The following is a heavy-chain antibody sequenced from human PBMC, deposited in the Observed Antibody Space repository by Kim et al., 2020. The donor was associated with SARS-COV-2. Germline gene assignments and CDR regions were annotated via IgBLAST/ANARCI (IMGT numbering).Heavy chain of an antibody. J-gene: IGHJ6*02. CDR2: IYYSGST. Sequence: SETLSLTFTVSGGSISSSSYYWVWIRQPPGKGLEWIGSIYYSGSTYYNPSLKSRVTISVDTSKNQFSLKLSSVTAADTAVYYCARAVEGSYSSSWIYYYYYGMDVWGQGTTVTVSS. CDR3: ARAVEGSYSSSWIYYYYYGMDV. V-gene: IGHV4-39*07. CDR1: GGSISSSSYY. D-gene: IGHD6-13*01.